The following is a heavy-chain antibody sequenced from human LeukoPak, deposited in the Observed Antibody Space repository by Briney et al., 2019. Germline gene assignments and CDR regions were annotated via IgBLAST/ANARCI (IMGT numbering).Heavy chain of an antibody. CDR3: ARAGDLIVVAMGAFDV. CDR1: GGSISSGGYY. J-gene: IGHJ3*01. Sequence: SQTLSLTCTVSGGSISSGGYYWSWIRQPPGKGLEWIGYIYYSGSTYYNPSLKSRVTISVDTSKNQFSLKLSSVTAADTALYYCARAGDLIVVAMGAFDVWGQGTMVTVSS. D-gene: IGHD2-15*01. CDR2: IYYSGST. V-gene: IGHV4-30-4*08.